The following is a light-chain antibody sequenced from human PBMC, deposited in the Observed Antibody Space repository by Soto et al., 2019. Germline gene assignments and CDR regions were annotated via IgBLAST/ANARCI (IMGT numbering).Light chain of an antibody. Sequence: DIQMTQSPSSLSASVGDRATITCRASENIGSWLAWYQQKAGKAPNLLIYKASSLESGVPSRFSGSGSGTEFTLTISSLQPDDFATYYCQQYNSYSWTFGHGTKVDIK. CDR3: QQYNSYSWT. CDR2: KAS. CDR1: ENIGSW. J-gene: IGKJ1*01. V-gene: IGKV1-5*03.